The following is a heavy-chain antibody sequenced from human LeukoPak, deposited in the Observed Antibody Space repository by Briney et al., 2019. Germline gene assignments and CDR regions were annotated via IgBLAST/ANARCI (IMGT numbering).Heavy chain of an antibody. CDR3: AKMSGSYFVRIDY. V-gene: IGHV1-69*13. CDR1: GGTFSSYA. D-gene: IGHD3-10*01. Sequence: GASVKVSCEASGGTFSSYAFSWVRQAPGQGLEWMGGIIPIFHTSYYPQKFQGRVTITADESTSTVYMDLSSLRSEDTALYYCAKMSGSYFVRIDYWGQGTLVTVSS. CDR2: IIPIFHTS. J-gene: IGHJ4*02.